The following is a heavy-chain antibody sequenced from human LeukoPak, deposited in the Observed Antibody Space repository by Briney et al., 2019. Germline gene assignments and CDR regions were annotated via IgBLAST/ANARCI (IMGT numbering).Heavy chain of an antibody. J-gene: IGHJ4*02. V-gene: IGHV4-39*01. CDR2: ISYSGSP. D-gene: IGHD3-10*01. Sequence: SETLSLTCTVSGDSISSSGHWWGWIRQPPGEGLEWIGSISYSGSPSYKPSLKSRVTISVDTSKNQLSLRLSSVTAADTAVYYYARPNSSGSYYYWGQGTLVTVS. CDR1: GDSISSSGHW. CDR3: ARPNSSGSYYY.